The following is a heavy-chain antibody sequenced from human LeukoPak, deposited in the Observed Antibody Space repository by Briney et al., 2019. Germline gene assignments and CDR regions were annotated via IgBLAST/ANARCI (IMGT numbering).Heavy chain of an antibody. Sequence: GGSLRLSCAASGFTFSNYAMSWVRQAPGKELEWVSAISAGGAATYYADSVKGRFTISRDNSRNTVYLQMNSLRAEDTAVYYCAKGPVAVTGTRNAFDPWGQGTLVTVSS. CDR3: AKGPVAVTGTRNAFDP. J-gene: IGHJ5*02. CDR1: GFTFSNYA. V-gene: IGHV3-23*01. D-gene: IGHD6-13*01. CDR2: ISAGGAAT.